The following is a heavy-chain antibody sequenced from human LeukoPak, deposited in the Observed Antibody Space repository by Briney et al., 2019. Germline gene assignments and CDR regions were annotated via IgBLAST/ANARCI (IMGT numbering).Heavy chain of an antibody. CDR1: GGTFNNFA. CDR2: INPNSGGT. CDR3: ALEMTTVTDWWFDP. D-gene: IGHD4-17*01. V-gene: IGHV1-2*02. Sequence: ASVKVSCKASGGTFNNFAISWVRQAPGQGLEWMGWINPNSGGTNYAQKFQGRVTMTRDTSISTAYMELSRLRSDDTAVYYCALEMTTVTDWWFDPWGQGTLVTVSS. J-gene: IGHJ5*02.